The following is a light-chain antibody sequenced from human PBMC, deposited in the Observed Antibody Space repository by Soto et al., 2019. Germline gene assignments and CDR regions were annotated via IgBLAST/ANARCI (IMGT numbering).Light chain of an antibody. Sequence: DIQMTQSPSTLSASIGDRVTITCRASQSITISLAWYQQKPGKAPKLLIYTASALQSGVPSRFSGSGSGTEFTLTITSLQPDDFATFYCQQHSTYPPTFGGGTKVDIK. CDR1: QSITIS. CDR2: TAS. J-gene: IGKJ4*01. CDR3: QQHSTYPPT. V-gene: IGKV1-5*03.